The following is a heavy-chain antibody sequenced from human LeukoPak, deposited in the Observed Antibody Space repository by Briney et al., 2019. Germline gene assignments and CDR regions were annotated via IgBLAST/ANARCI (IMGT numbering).Heavy chain of an antibody. Sequence: GGSLRLSCAASGFTFSSYAMSWVRQAPGKGLEWVPIISAGADSTYYADSVKGRFTISRDNSKNTLYLQMNSLRAEDTAVYYCAKSERSGHYYDILTGYYMDYCGQGTLVTVPS. J-gene: IGHJ4*02. V-gene: IGHV3-23*01. CDR2: ISAGADST. D-gene: IGHD3-9*01. CDR1: GFTFSSYA. CDR3: AKSERSGHYYDILTGYYMDY.